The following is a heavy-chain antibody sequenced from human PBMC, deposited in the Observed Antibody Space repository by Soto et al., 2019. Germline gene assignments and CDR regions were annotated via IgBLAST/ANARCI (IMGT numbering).Heavy chain of an antibody. J-gene: IGHJ5*02. D-gene: IGHD3-10*01. CDR3: ARLPVVRGLTDYFPFDP. V-gene: IGHV4-39*01. CDR2: VYHNGRT. CDR1: GVAISSSSYW. Sequence: SETLSLTCSVSGVAISSSSYWWGWVRQSAGKGLEWIGSVYHNGRTHYNPSLQSRATISVDTAKRQFSLSLTSVTDADTAVYFCARLPVVRGLTDYFPFDPWGQGVLVTVSS.